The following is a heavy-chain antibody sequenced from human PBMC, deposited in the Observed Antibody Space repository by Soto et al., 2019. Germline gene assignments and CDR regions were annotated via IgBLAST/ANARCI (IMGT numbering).Heavy chain of an antibody. CDR1: GFTFSHYG. Sequence: VGSLRLSCAASGFTFSHYGIHWVRQAPGKGLEWLAVISYDGSNKHYADSVKGRFTVSRDNSKNTLYLQMNSLRAEDTAVYFWARYSGKYKDPIDYWGQGTLVTVSS. V-gene: IGHV3-30*03. D-gene: IGHD1-26*01. CDR3: ARYSGKYKDPIDY. J-gene: IGHJ4*02. CDR2: ISYDGSNK.